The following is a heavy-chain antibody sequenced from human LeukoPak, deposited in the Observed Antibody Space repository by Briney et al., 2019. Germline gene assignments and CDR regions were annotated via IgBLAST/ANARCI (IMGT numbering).Heavy chain of an antibody. J-gene: IGHJ4*02. D-gene: IGHD6-6*01. V-gene: IGHV3-74*01. Sequence: PGGSLRLSCVVSGFTFSNYWMHWVRQAPGKELVWVSRINNDGSSTSYADSVKGRFTISRDDAKNTLYLQMNSLRAEDTAVYYCAKDPTSSRQISYYFDYWGQGTLVTVSS. CDR3: AKDPTSSRQISYYFDY. CDR2: INNDGSST. CDR1: GFTFSNYW.